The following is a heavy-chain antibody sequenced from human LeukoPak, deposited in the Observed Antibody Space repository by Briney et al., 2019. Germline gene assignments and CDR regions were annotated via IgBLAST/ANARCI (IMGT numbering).Heavy chain of an antibody. V-gene: IGHV3-30*18. D-gene: IGHD1-26*01. CDR2: ISYDGSNK. Sequence: GGSLRLSCAASGFTFSSYGMHWVRQAPGKGLEWVAIISYDGSNKYYADSVKGRFTISRDNSKNTLYLQMNSLRAEDTAVYYCAKDAVVGATHYFDYRGQGTLVTVSS. CDR3: AKDAVVGATHYFDY. J-gene: IGHJ4*02. CDR1: GFTFSSYG.